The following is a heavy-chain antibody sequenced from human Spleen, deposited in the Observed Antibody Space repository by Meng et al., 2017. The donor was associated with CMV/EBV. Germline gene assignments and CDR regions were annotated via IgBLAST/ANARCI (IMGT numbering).Heavy chain of an antibody. CDR3: ARVESSGSKGDY. Sequence: ASVKVSCKASDYSFTSYGISWVRQAPGQGLEWVGWITPYNGNTNYAQKLQGRVTMTTDTSTNTAYMELRSLRSDDTAVYYSARVESSGSKGDYWGQGTLVTVSS. CDR1: DYSFTSYG. D-gene: IGHD6-25*01. V-gene: IGHV1-18*01. J-gene: IGHJ4*02. CDR2: ITPYNGNT.